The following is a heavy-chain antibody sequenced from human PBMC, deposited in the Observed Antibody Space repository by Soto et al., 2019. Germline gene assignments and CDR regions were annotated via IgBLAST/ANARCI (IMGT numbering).Heavy chain of an antibody. Sequence: SVKVSCKASGGTFSSYAISWVRQAPGQGLEWMGGIIPIFGTANYAQKFQGRVTITADKSTSTAYMELSSLRSEDTAVYYCARDRGIVVVRNYYYYGMDVWGQGTTVTVS. J-gene: IGHJ6*02. CDR2: IIPIFGTA. CDR1: GGTFSSYA. V-gene: IGHV1-69*06. D-gene: IGHD3-22*01. CDR3: ARDRGIVVVRNYYYYGMDV.